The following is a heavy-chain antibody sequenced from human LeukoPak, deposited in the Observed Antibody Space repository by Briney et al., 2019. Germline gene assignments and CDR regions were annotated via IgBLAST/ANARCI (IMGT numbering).Heavy chain of an antibody. CDR2: IYYSGST. D-gene: IGHD4-23*01. J-gene: IGHJ3*02. Sequence: TLSLTCTVSGGSISSGGYYWSWIRQPPGKGLEWIIYIYYSGSTNYNPSLKSRVTISVDTSKNQFSLKLRSVTAADTAVYYCARQFFGGKTPDAFDIWGQGTMVTVSS. CDR3: ARQFFGGKTPDAFDI. V-gene: IGHV4-61*08. CDR1: GGSISSGGYY.